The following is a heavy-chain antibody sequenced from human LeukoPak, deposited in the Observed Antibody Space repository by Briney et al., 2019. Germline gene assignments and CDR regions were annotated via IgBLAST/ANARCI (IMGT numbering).Heavy chain of an antibody. CDR3: ARDIVVVPLDAFDI. V-gene: IGHV4-34*01. CDR2: INHSGRT. Sequence: SETLSLTCAVYGGSFSGYYWSWIRQPPGKGLEWIGEINHSGRTNYNPSLKSRVTISVDTSKNQFSLKLSSVTAADTAVYYCARDIVVVPLDAFDIWGQGTMVIVSS. CDR1: GGSFSGYY. D-gene: IGHD2-2*01. J-gene: IGHJ3*02.